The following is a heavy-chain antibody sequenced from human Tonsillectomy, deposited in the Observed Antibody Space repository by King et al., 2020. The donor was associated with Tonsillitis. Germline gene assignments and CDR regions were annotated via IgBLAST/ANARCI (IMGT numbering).Heavy chain of an antibody. J-gene: IGHJ5*02. V-gene: IGHV4-39*01. Sequence: QLQESGPGLVRPSETLSLTCTVSGGSIKSDSFFWAWIRQPPGEGLEWIGSAYYTGSTYYNPSLKGRVIISVDTSKNQFSLNVTSVTAADKAKYFCSRAGYTSGKWWFAPWGQGVLVTVSS. CDR2: AYYTGST. CDR3: SRAGYTSGKWWFAP. CDR1: GGSIKSDSFF. D-gene: IGHD2-2*02.